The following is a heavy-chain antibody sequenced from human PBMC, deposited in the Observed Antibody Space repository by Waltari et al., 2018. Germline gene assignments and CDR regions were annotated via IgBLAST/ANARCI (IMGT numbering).Heavy chain of an antibody. D-gene: IGHD1-26*01. CDR2: IYYSGST. CDR3: ARRHVGALDY. CDR1: GGSISSSSYY. V-gene: IGHV4-39*01. J-gene: IGHJ4*02. Sequence: QLQLQESGPGLVKPSETLSLTCTVSGGSISSSSYYWGWIRQPPGKGLEWIGSIYYSGSTYYNPSLKSRVTISVDTSKNQFSLKLSSVTAADMAVYYCARRHVGALDYWGQGTLVTVSS.